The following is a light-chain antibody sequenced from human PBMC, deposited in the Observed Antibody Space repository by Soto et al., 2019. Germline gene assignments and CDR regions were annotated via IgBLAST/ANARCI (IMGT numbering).Light chain of an antibody. CDR2: AAS. J-gene: IGKJ1*01. Sequence: DIQMTQSPSSLSASVGDRVTITCRASQSISTYLNWYQQKPGKAPKLLIYAASSLQSGVTSRFSGSGSGTDFTLTISSLQPEDFATYYCQQSYSSSWTFGQGTKVDIK. CDR3: QQSYSSSWT. CDR1: QSISTY. V-gene: IGKV1-39*01.